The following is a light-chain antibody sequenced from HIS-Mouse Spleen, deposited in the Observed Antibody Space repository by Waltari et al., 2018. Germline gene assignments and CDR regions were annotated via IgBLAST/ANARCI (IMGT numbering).Light chain of an antibody. V-gene: IGLV2-23*01. CDR3: CSYAGSSTPWV. CDR1: SSDVGSYNL. Sequence: QSALTQPASVSGSPGQSITISCTGTSSDVGSYNLVSWYQHHPGKAPKLMIYEGSKRPSGVSNRFSGSKSGNTASLTISGLQAEDEADYYCCSYAGSSTPWVFGGGTKLTVL. J-gene: IGLJ3*02. CDR2: EGS.